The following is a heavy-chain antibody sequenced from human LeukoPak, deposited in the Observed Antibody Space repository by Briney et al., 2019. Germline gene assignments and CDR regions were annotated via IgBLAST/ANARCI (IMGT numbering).Heavy chain of an antibody. D-gene: IGHD3-16*01. Sequence: PSQTLSLTCGVSGDSISGGGYSWSWIRQPPGKGLEWIGNIYHSGSIYYNPSLKSRVTISVDRSKNQFSLKLSSVTAADTAIYYCARGGYYDSKRAPAFDIWGQGTMVTVSS. CDR2: IYHSGSI. CDR1: GDSISGGGYS. J-gene: IGHJ3*02. CDR3: ARGGYYDSKRAPAFDI. V-gene: IGHV4-30-2*01.